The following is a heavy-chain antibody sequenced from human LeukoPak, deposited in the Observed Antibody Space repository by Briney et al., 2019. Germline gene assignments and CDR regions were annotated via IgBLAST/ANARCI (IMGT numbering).Heavy chain of an antibody. CDR3: ARIRSSSWYDYYYYGMDV. V-gene: IGHV4-59*01. J-gene: IGHJ6*02. D-gene: IGHD6-13*01. CDR1: GGSISSYY. Sequence: SETLSLTCTVSGGSISSYYWSWIRQPPGKGLEWIGYIYYSGSTNYNPSLKSRVTISVDTSKNQFSLKLSPVTAADTAVYYCARIRSSSWYDYYYYGMDVWGQGTTVTVSS. CDR2: IYYSGST.